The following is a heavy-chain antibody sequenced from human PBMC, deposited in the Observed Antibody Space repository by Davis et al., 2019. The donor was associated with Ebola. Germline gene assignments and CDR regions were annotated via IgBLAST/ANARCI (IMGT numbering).Heavy chain of an antibody. J-gene: IGHJ4*02. CDR2: INRDGSQK. Sequence: GGSLRLSCTASGFTFRTYWMSWVRQAPGKGLEWVANINRDGSQKYYVDSVKGRFTISRDNAENSLFLQMDSLRADDTAIYYCARSTRFLEWLLSLDFADYWGQGTLVTVSS. V-gene: IGHV3-7*03. D-gene: IGHD3-3*01. CDR3: ARSTRFLEWLLSLDFADY. CDR1: GFTFRTYW.